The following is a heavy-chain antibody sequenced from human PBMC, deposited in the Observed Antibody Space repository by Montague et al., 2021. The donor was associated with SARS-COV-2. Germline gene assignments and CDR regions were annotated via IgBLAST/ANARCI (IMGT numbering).Heavy chain of an antibody. CDR1: GFPFSSYW. CDR2: IKQDGSEK. Sequence: SRSLSCAASGFPFSSYWMSWVRQAPGKGLEWVANIKQDGSEKYYVDSVKGRFTISRDNAKNSLYLQMNSLRAEDTAVYYCARDTYYYGSGSYYYGMDVWGQGTTVTVSS. J-gene: IGHJ6*02. CDR3: ARDTYYYGSGSYYYGMDV. D-gene: IGHD3-10*01. V-gene: IGHV3-7*01.